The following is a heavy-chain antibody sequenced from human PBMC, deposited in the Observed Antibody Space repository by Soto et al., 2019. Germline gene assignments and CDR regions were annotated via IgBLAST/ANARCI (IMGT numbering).Heavy chain of an antibody. CDR2: IYSGGST. Sequence: GMSLRLSWATSGFTVSSKYMSWVRQAPGKGLEWVSVIYSGGSTYYADSVKGRFTISRDNSKNTLYLQMNSLRVEDTATYYCAKDSSLPCFGLVIHDFYTWGHGEMVSVSS. CDR1: GFTVSSKY. CDR3: AKDSSLPCFGLVIHDFYT. V-gene: IGHV3-53*01. D-gene: IGHD3-3*01. J-gene: IGHJ1*01.